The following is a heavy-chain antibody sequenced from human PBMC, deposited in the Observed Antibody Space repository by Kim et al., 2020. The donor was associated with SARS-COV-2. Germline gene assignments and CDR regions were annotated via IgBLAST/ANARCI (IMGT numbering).Heavy chain of an antibody. CDR3: TTNRTLDF. CDR1: EITFSSYW. CDR2: IKQDGTEK. J-gene: IGHJ4*02. V-gene: IGHV3-7*01. D-gene: IGHD2-8*01. Sequence: GGSLRLSCTASEITFSSYWMSWVRQAPGKGLEWVANIKQDGTEKYYVDSVKGRFTISRDNAENSLYLQMNTLRAEDTAIYYCTTNRTLDFWGQGTLVTVS.